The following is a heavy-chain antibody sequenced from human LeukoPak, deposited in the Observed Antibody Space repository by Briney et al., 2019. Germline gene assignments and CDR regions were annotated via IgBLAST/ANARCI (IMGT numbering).Heavy chain of an antibody. J-gene: IGHJ4*02. CDR1: GDSISSYY. CDR3: ARSRDGYNQNTPLFY. D-gene: IGHD5-24*01. V-gene: IGHV4-59*01. Sequence: PSETLSLTCNVSGDSISSYYWSWIRQPPGKGLEWIGHIYYSGSTNYNPSLKSRVTISVDTSKNQFSLKMSSMTAADTAVYYCARSRDGYNQNTPLFYWGQGTLVTVSS. CDR2: IYYSGST.